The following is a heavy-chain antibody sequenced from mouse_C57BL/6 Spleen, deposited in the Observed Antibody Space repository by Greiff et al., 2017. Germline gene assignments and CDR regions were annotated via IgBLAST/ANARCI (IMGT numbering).Heavy chain of an antibody. CDR1: GYTFTSYG. J-gene: IGHJ3*01. Sequence: QVQLQQSGAELARPGASVKLSCTASGYTFTSYGISWVKQRPGQGLEWIGEIYPRSGNTYYNEKFKGKATLSADKSSSTAYMELRSLTSEDSAVYFCAHYYGSSSFGYWGQGTLVTVAA. CDR3: AHYYGSSSFGY. D-gene: IGHD1-1*01. V-gene: IGHV1-81*01. CDR2: IYPRSGNT.